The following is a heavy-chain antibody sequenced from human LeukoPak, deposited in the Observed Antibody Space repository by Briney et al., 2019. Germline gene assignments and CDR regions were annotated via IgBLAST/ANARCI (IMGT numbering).Heavy chain of an antibody. Sequence: SETLSLTCAVYGGSFSGYYWSWIRQPPGKGLEWIGEINHSGSTNYNPSLKSRVTISVDTSKNQFSLKLSSVTAADTAVYYCARLYGSRSYYAYNWFDPWCQGTLVTVSS. CDR3: ARLYGSRSYYAYNWFDP. V-gene: IGHV4-34*01. D-gene: IGHD3-10*01. CDR1: GGSFSGYY. CDR2: INHSGST. J-gene: IGHJ5*02.